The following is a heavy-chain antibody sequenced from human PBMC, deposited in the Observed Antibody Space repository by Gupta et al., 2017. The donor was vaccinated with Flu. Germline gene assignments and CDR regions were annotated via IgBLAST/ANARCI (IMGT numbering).Heavy chain of an antibody. V-gene: IGHV1-58*02. CDR1: GSTFTTST. J-gene: IGHJ4*02. CDR3: AAVTYGSGSYEYYFDS. D-gene: IGHD3-10*01. Sequence: QMQLVQSGPEVKEPGTSVTVSCKASGSTFTTSTMQWVRQGRGQRPEWIGQIAVRSGNTKYAQRFQERVTISRDRSTSTTYMELTSLRSEDTAVYYCAAVTYGSGSYEYYFDSWGQGTLVSVSS. CDR2: IAVRSGNT.